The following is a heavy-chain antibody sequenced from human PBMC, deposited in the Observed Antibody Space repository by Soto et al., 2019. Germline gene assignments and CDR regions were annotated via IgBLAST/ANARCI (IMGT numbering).Heavy chain of an antibody. Sequence: QVQLVQSGAEVKKPGASVKVSCKASGYTFTSYYMHWVRLAPGQGLEWMGIINPDGGGTSYAQQFQGRVIMTRDTSTSTVYMEMSSLRSEDTAVYYCAVGGNYFSMDVCGQGNTVTVSS. J-gene: IGHJ6*02. CDR2: INPDGGGT. CDR3: AVGGNYFSMDV. V-gene: IGHV1-46*01. CDR1: GYTFTSYY.